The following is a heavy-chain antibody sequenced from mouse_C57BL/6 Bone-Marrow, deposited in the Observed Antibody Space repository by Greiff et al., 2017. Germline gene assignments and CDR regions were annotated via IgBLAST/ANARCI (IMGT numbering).Heavy chain of an antibody. J-gene: IGHJ4*01. CDR1: GIDFSRYW. CDR3: ARPSSGYLYAMDY. V-gene: IGHV4-1*01. CDR2: INPDSSTI. D-gene: IGHD3-2*02. Sequence: EVKLLQSGGGLVQPGGSLKLSCAASGIDFSRYWMSWVRRAPGKGLEWIGEINPDSSTINYAPSLKDKFIISRDNAKNTLYLQMSKVRSEDTALYYCARPSSGYLYAMDYWGQGTSVTVSS.